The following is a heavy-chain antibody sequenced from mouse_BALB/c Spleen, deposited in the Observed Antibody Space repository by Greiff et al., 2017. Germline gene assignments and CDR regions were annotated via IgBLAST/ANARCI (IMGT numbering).Heavy chain of an antibody. CDR3: ARTGTGSYAMDY. J-gene: IGHJ4*01. V-gene: IGHV1-80*01. CDR2: IYPGDGDT. Sequence: QVQLKESGAELVRPGSSVKISCKASGYAFSSYWMNWVKQRPGQGLEWIGQIYPGDGDTNYNGKFKGKATLTADKSSSTAYMQLSSLTSEDSAVYFCARTGTGSYAMDYWGQGTSVTVSS. CDR1: GYAFSSYW. D-gene: IGHD4-1*01.